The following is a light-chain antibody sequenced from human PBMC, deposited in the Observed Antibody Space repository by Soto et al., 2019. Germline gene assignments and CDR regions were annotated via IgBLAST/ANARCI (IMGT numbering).Light chain of an antibody. CDR1: QSVSSS. CDR2: ASS. Sequence: EIVLTQSPATLSLSPGERATLSCRASQSVSSSLAWYQQKPGQAPRLLIYASSNRATGIPTRFSGSGSGTEFTLTISSLEPEDFGVYYCQQRSDWPPSLTFGGGTKVEIK. V-gene: IGKV3-11*01. CDR3: QQRSDWPPSLT. J-gene: IGKJ4*01.